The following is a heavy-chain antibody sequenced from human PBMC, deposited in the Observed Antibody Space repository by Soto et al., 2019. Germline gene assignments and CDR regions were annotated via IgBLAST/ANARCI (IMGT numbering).Heavy chain of an antibody. D-gene: IGHD2-15*01. CDR1: GFSFNSYA. J-gene: IGHJ6*02. CDR2: ITFDGSSQ. V-gene: IGHV3-30*04. Sequence: QVQLVESGGRVVHPGTSLRLSCEVSGFSFNSYAMHWVRQAPGKGLEWVAAITFDGSSQFYAGSVRGRFTISRDNSRNTLFLDMTSHRPEDTAMYFCGKDRPGYCSDGLCYGHFHYGMDVWGQGTTVTV. CDR3: GKDRPGYCSDGLCYGHFHYGMDV.